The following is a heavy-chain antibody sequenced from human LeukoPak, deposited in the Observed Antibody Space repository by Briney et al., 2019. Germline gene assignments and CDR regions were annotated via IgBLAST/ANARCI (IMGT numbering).Heavy chain of an antibody. Sequence: GGSLRLSCAASGFSVSSSYMYWVRQAPGKGLEWVSAIGGRDGSTYYADSVKGRFTISRDNSKNTLYVQMNSLRAEDTAVYYCAKGHYYGSGSLDYWGQGTLVTVSS. V-gene: IGHV3-23*01. J-gene: IGHJ4*02. CDR1: GFSVSSSY. CDR2: IGGRDGST. CDR3: AKGHYYGSGSLDY. D-gene: IGHD3-10*01.